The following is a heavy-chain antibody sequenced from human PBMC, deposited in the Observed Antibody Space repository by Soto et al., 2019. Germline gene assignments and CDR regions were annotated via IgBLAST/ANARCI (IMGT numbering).Heavy chain of an antibody. D-gene: IGHD1-26*01. J-gene: IGHJ4*02. CDR2: ISDSAERI. Sequence: GGSLRLSWAASGFTFSSNSMSWVRQAPGEGLEWVSAISDSAERIFYVDSVKGRFTISRDNSKNKLYLQMDSLRAEDTAVYYCVTLALGKFDYWGQGNLVTVSS. CDR3: VTLALGKFDY. V-gene: IGHV3-23*01. CDR1: GFTFSSNS.